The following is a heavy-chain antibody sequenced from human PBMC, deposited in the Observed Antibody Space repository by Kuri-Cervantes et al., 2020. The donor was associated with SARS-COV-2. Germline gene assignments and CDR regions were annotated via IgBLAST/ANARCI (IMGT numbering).Heavy chain of an antibody. V-gene: IGHV1-8*03. Sequence: ASAKVSCKASGYTFTSYDINWVRQATGQGLEWMGWMNPNSGNTGYEQKFQGRVTITSNTSISTAYMELSSLRSEDTAVYYCARIKATPPQYYDFWSGYYTHNWFDPWGQGTLVTVSS. J-gene: IGHJ5*02. D-gene: IGHD3-3*01. CDR2: MNPNSGNT. CDR1: GYTFTSYD. CDR3: ARIKATPPQYYDFWSGYYTHNWFDP.